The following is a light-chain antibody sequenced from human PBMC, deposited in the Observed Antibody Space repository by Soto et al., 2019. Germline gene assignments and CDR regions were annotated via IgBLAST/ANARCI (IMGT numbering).Light chain of an antibody. J-gene: IGLJ2*01. CDR3: QAWGTGTKRV. Sequence: QSVLTQSPSASASLGASVKLTCTLSSGHSNYVIAWHQQQPEKGPRFLMKLNSDGSHYKGDGIPDRFSGSSSGAESHLTISSLQYEDDAYYYGQAWGTGTKRVFGGGTKLTVL. CDR1: SGHSNYV. V-gene: IGLV4-69*01. CDR2: LNSDGSH.